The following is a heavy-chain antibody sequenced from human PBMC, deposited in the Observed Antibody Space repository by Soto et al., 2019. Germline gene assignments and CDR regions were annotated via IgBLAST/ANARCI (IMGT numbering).Heavy chain of an antibody. D-gene: IGHD6-13*01. CDR3: ARGIAAAGTIYMDV. CDR2: MNPNSGNT. Sequence: ASVKASCKASGYTFTSYDINWVRQATGQGLEWMGWMNPNSGNTGYAQKFQGRVTMTRNTSISTAYMELSSLRSEDTAVYYCARGIAAAGTIYMDVWGKGTTVTVSS. CDR1: GYTFTSYD. J-gene: IGHJ6*03. V-gene: IGHV1-8*01.